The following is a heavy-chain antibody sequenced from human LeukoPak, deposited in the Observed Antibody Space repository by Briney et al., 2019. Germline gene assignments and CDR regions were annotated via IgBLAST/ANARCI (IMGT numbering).Heavy chain of an antibody. CDR3: ARTRTWYDFWRGYYTGGFDY. Sequence: GGSLRLSCAASGFTFSDYYISWIRQPPGNWLEWVSYIIISGITIYYADSMKDRFTISRDNAKNSLYLQMNSLRAEDTAVYYCARTRTWYDFWRGYYTGGFDYWGQGTLVTVSS. CDR1: GFTFSDYY. D-gene: IGHD3-3*01. J-gene: IGHJ4*02. CDR2: IIISGITI. V-gene: IGHV3-11*04.